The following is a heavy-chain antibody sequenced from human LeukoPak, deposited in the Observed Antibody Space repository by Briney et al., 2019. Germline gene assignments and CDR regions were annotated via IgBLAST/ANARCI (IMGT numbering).Heavy chain of an antibody. Sequence: GRSLRLSCAASGFTFSSYAMHWVRQAPGKGLEWVAVISYDGSNKYYADSVKGRFTISRDNSKNTLYLQMNSLRAEDTAVYYCARGGYYYYYTDVWGKGTTVTVSS. V-gene: IGHV3-30*01. CDR1: GFTFSSYA. J-gene: IGHJ6*03. CDR3: ARGGYYYYYTDV. CDR2: ISYDGSNK.